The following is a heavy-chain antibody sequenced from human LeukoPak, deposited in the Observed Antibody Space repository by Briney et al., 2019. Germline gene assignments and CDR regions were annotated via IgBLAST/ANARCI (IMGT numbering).Heavy chain of an antibody. V-gene: IGHV4-30-4*01. CDR2: IYYSGST. D-gene: IGHD3-10*01. CDR3: ARGMSMVRGVIGD. CDR1: GGSISSGDYY. Sequence: PSQTLSLTCTVSGGSISSGDYYWSWIRQPPGKGLEWIGYIYYSGSTYYNPSLKSRVTISVDTFKNQFSLKLSSVTAADTAVYYCARGMSMVRGVIGDWGRGTLVTVSS. J-gene: IGHJ4*02.